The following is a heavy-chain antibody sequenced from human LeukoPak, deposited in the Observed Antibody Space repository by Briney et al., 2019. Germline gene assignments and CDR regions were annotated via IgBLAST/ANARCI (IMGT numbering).Heavy chain of an antibody. V-gene: IGHV4-59*12. CDR1: GGSISGYY. D-gene: IGHD3-22*01. J-gene: IGHJ5*02. CDR3: AREVNQVVVINYNWFDP. CDR2: IYYSGST. Sequence: SETLSLTCTVSGGSISGYYWSWVRQPPGKGLEWIGYIYYSGSTNYNPSLKSRVTISVDTSKNQFSLKLSSVTAADTAVYYCAREVNQVVVINYNWFDPWGQGTLVTVSS.